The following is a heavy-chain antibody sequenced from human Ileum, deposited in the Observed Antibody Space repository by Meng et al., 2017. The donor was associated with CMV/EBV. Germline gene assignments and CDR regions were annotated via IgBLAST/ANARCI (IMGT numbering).Heavy chain of an antibody. CDR3: TRDGETNFDFWSGPPENYYYGMDS. D-gene: IGHD3-3*01. CDR2: IKQDGSEK. J-gene: IGHJ6*02. CDR1: GFTFSSYW. V-gene: IGHV3-7*01. Sequence: GESLKISCAASGFTFSSYWMSWVRQAPGKGLEWVANIKQDGSEKYYVDSVKGRFTISRDNSKNSLYLQMNSLRAEDSAVYYCTRDGETNFDFWSGPPENYYYGMDSWGQGTTVTVSS.